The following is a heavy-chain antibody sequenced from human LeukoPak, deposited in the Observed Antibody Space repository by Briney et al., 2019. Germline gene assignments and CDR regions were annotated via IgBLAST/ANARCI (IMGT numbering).Heavy chain of an antibody. V-gene: IGHV1-2*02. CDR2: INPNSGGT. D-gene: IGHD3-22*01. CDR1: GYTFTDYY. Sequence: ASVKVSCKPSGYTFTDYYMHWVRQAPGQGLEWMGWINPNSGGTNYAQNFQGRVTMTRDTSISTAYMEVSRLRSDDTAVYYCAREDSSGYDYWGQGTLVTVSS. J-gene: IGHJ4*02. CDR3: AREDSSGYDY.